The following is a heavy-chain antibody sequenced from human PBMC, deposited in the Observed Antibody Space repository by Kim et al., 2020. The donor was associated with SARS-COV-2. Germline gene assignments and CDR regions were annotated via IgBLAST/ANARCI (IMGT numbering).Heavy chain of an antibody. Sequence: ASVKVSCKASGYTFTSYYMHWVRQAPGQGLEWMGIINPSGGSTSYAQKFQGRVTMTRDTSTSTVYMELSSLRSEDTAVYYCARVAIKGFGELLIPVFPFYGMDVWGQGTTVTVSS. CDR1: GYTFTSYY. J-gene: IGHJ6*02. CDR2: INPSGGST. CDR3: ARVAIKGFGELLIPVFPFYGMDV. V-gene: IGHV1-46*01. D-gene: IGHD3-10*01.